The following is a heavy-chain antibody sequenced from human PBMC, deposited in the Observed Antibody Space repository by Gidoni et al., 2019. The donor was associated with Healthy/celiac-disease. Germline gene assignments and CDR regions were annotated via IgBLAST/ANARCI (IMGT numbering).Heavy chain of an antibody. Sequence: PGQGLEWMGIINPSGGSTSYAQKFQGRVTMTRDTSPSTVYMELSSLRSEDTAVYYCARDIVVVPAAIGRAFDIWGQGTMVTVSS. CDR2: INPSGGST. CDR3: ARDIVVVPAAIGRAFDI. J-gene: IGHJ3*02. V-gene: IGHV1-46*03. D-gene: IGHD2-2*01.